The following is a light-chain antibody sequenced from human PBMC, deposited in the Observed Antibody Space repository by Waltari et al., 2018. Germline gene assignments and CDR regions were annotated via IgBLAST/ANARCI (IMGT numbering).Light chain of an antibody. CDR1: QSIANY. CDR2: AAS. Sequence: DVQMTQSPSSLSASVGDRVTITCRASQSIANYLNWYQQKPGKVPKLLIYAASSLHSGVPSRFSGSGSGTEFTLTISSLQREDFATYYCQQSYSSPRTFGQGTKVEVK. J-gene: IGKJ1*01. CDR3: QQSYSSPRT. V-gene: IGKV1-39*01.